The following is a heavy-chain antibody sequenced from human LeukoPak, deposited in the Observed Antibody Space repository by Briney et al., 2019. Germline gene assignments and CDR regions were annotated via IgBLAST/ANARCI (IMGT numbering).Heavy chain of an antibody. V-gene: IGHV4-4*02. CDR1: CGSISSSNW. J-gene: IGHJ4*02. Sequence: SSETLSLTWAVSCGSISSSNWWSWVRQPPGKGLEWIGEIYHSGSPSYTPSLKSRVTISVDKFKNQFSLKLSSVTAADTAVYYCARGGGIAAIDYWGQGTLVTVSS. CDR2: IYHSGSP. D-gene: IGHD6-13*01. CDR3: ARGGGIAAIDY.